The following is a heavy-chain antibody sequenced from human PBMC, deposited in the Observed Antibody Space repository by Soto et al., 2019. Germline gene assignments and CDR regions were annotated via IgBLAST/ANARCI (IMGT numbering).Heavy chain of an antibody. J-gene: IGHJ6*02. CDR2: MNPNSGNT. V-gene: IGHV1-8*01. CDR1: GYTFTSYD. D-gene: IGHD3-16*01. Sequence: GASVKVSCKASGYTFTSYDINWVRQATGQGLEWMGWMNPNSGNTGYAQKFQGRVTMTRNTSISTAYMELSSLRSEDTAVYYCAREGDSREVYYYYYGMDVWGQGTTVTVSS. CDR3: AREGDSREVYYYYYGMDV.